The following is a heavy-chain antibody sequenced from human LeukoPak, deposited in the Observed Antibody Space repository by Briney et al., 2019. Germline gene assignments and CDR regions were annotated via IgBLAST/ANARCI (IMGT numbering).Heavy chain of an antibody. CDR1: GFTVSSNY. D-gene: IGHD5-18*01. J-gene: IGHJ4*02. Sequence: GGSLRLSCAASGFTVSSNYMSWVRQAPGKGLEWVSVIYSCGSTYYADSVKGRFTISRDNSKNTLYLQMNSLRAEDTAVYYCAKMIQSAMAMGYWGQGTLVTVSS. CDR3: AKMIQSAMAMGY. V-gene: IGHV3-66*01. CDR2: IYSCGST.